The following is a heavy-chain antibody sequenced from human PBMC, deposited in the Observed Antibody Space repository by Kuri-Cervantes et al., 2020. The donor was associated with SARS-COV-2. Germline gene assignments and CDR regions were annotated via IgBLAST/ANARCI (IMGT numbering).Heavy chain of an antibody. CDR1: GFTFDDYA. CDR2: ISWDGETI. CDR3: VRDGDHWNFDY. V-gene: IGHV3-43D*04. Sequence: LSLTCAASGFTFDDYAMHWVRQAPGKGLEWVSLISWDGETIDYGDSVKGRFTISRDNARNMLFLQMNSLRAEDTAVYYCVRDGDHWNFDYWGQGTLVTVSS. J-gene: IGHJ4*02. D-gene: IGHD1-1*01.